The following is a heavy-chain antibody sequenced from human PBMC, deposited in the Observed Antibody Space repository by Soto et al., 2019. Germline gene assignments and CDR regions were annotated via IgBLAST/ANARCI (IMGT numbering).Heavy chain of an antibody. J-gene: IGHJ6*02. D-gene: IGHD3-3*01. Sequence: EVQLVESGGCLVQPGGSLRLSCAASGFTFSSYSMNWVRQAPGKGLEWVSSISSSSSYIYYADSVKGRFTISRDNAKNSLYLQMNSLRAEDTAVYYCARYDFWSGFEKVYYYYGMDVWGQGTTVTVSS. CDR1: GFTFSSYS. CDR2: ISSSSSYI. CDR3: ARYDFWSGFEKVYYYYGMDV. V-gene: IGHV3-21*01.